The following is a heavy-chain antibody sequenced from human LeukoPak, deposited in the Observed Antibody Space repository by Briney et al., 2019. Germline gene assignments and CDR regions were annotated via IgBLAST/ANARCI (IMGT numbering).Heavy chain of an antibody. CDR3: AKVGL. V-gene: IGHV3-9*01. J-gene: IGHJ4*02. Sequence: GGSLRLSCAASGFPFGDFAMHWVRQAPGKGLEWPSIISYNSGYIDYADSVKGRFTISRDNAKKTLYLQMNNLRPDDTALYYCAKVGLWGQGTLVTVSS. CDR1: GFPFGDFA. CDR2: ISYNSGYI.